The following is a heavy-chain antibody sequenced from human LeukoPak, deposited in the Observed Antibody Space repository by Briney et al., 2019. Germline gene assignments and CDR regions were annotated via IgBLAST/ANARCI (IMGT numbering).Heavy chain of an antibody. Sequence: PGGSLRLSCAASGFTFSSYWMHWVRQAPGKGLVWVSRINSDGSSTSYADSVKGRFTISRDNAKSTLYLQMNSLRAEDTTVYYCAIIYGDDGFDYWGQGTLVTVSS. D-gene: IGHD4-17*01. J-gene: IGHJ4*02. CDR1: GFTFSSYW. V-gene: IGHV3-74*01. CDR2: INSDGSST. CDR3: AIIYGDDGFDY.